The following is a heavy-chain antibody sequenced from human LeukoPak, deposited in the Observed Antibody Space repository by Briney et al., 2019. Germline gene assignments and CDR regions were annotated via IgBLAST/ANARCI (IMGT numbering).Heavy chain of an antibody. D-gene: IGHD3-3*01. Sequence: SETLSLTCTVSGGSISSSSYYWGWIRQPPGKGLEWIGSIYYSGSTYYNPSLKSRVTISVDTSRNQFSLKLSSVTAADTAVYYCARHLRSITIFGVVPDAFDIWGQGTMVTVSS. CDR1: GGSISSSSYY. CDR2: IYYSGST. J-gene: IGHJ3*02. V-gene: IGHV4-39*01. CDR3: ARHLRSITIFGVVPDAFDI.